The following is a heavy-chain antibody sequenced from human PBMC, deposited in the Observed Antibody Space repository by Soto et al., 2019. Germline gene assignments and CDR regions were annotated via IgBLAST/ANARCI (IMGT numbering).Heavy chain of an antibody. Sequence: GASVKVSCKASGFTFTSSAVQWVRQARGQRLEWIGWIVVGSGNTNYAQKFQERVTITRDMSTSTAYMELSSLRSEDTAVYYCAAYYDSSGYYDDSYFDYWGQGTLVTVSS. V-gene: IGHV1-58*01. CDR2: IVVGSGNT. J-gene: IGHJ4*02. CDR3: AAYYDSSGYYDDSYFDY. D-gene: IGHD3-22*01. CDR1: GFTFTSSA.